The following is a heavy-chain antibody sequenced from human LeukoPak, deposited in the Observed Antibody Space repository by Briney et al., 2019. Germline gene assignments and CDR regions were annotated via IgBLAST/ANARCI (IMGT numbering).Heavy chain of an antibody. V-gene: IGHV1-2*02. Sequence: ASVKVSCKASGCTFTGYYMHWVRQAPGQGLEWMGWINPNSGGTNYAQKFQGRVTMTRDTSISTAYMELSRLRSDDMAVYYCASAGYSGSYLDYWGQGTLVTVSS. CDR1: GCTFTGYY. D-gene: IGHD1-26*01. CDR3: ASAGYSGSYLDY. J-gene: IGHJ4*02. CDR2: INPNSGGT.